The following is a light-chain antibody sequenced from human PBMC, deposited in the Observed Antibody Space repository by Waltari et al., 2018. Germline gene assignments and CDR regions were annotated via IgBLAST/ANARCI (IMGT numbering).Light chain of an antibody. J-gene: IGLJ1*01. CDR2: GQN. CDR3: SSRDSGAHRHV. V-gene: IGLV3-19*01. Sequence: SSELTQDPAVSVALGQTVRITCPGDRLRSYYATWYQKKAGQPPILVIYGQNNRPSGIPDRFSGSYLGRTASLTITGAQAEDEADYYCSSRDSGAHRHVFGTGTKVTVL. CDR1: RLRSYY.